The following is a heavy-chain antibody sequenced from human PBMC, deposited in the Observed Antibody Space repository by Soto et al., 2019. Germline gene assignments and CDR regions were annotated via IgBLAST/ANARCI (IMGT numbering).Heavy chain of an antibody. CDR3: ARGPRNWGVDY. Sequence: QVQLVQSGAEVKKPGASVKVSCKAAAYTFTSYDINWVRQATGQDFEWMGWMNPNNGNTAYAQKFQGRVTMTRDTSKSTAFRELSSLTAEDTAGDYCARGPRNWGVDYWGQGTLVTVSS. CDR1: AYTFTSYD. V-gene: IGHV1-8*01. J-gene: IGHJ4*02. D-gene: IGHD7-27*01. CDR2: MNPNNGNT.